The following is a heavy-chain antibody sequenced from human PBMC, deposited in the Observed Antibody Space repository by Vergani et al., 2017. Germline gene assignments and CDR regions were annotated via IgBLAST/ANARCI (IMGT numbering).Heavy chain of an antibody. D-gene: IGHD2-15*01. CDR2: INHSGST. CDR1: GGSFSGYY. J-gene: IGHJ6*03. CDR3: GSGKSKRSGGTNDMPYLKNRVTVSVDTSVNQFFLKLSSVTAADTAVYYCARGGPXCSSTSCSLLDYYYMDV. Sequence: QVQLQQWGAGLLKPSETLSLTCAVYGGSFSGYYWSWIRQPPGKGLEWIGEINHSGSTNYNPSLKSRVTISVTTSKNQFSLKLSSVTAADTAGNYCGSGKSKRSGGTNDMPYLKNRVTVSVDTSVNQFFLKLSSVTAADTAVYYCARGGPXCSSTSCSLLDYYYMDVWGKGTTVTVSS. V-gene: IGHV4-34*01.